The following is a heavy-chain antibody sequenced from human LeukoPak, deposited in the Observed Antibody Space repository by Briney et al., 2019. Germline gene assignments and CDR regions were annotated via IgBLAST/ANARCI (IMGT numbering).Heavy chain of an antibody. J-gene: IGHJ5*02. CDR2: INPNSGGT. Sequence: ASVKVSCKASGYTFTGYYMHWVRQAPGQGLEWMGRINPNSGGTNYAQKFQGRVTMTTDTSTSTAYMELRSLRSDDTAVYYCARDLLGYCSSTSYYTGTNWFDPWGQGTLVTVSS. D-gene: IGHD2-2*02. CDR1: GYTFTGYY. CDR3: ARDLLGYCSSTSYYTGTNWFDP. V-gene: IGHV1-2*06.